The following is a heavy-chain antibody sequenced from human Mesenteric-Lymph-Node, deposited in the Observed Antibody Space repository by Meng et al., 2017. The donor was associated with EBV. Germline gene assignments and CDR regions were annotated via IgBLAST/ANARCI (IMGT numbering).Heavy chain of an antibody. J-gene: IGHJ5*02. CDR2: IYYTGTT. D-gene: IGHD2-15*01. CDR1: GGSISTGGYY. V-gene: IGHV4-30-4*01. Sequence: HVQLEESGPGPVKPYQTRSLTRAVSGGSISTGGYYWTWIRQPPGKGLVWIAYIYYTGTTYYNPSLKSRVTISVDTSKNQFSLKLNSVTAADTAVYYCARGIADSWFDPWGQGALVTVSS. CDR3: ARGIADSWFDP.